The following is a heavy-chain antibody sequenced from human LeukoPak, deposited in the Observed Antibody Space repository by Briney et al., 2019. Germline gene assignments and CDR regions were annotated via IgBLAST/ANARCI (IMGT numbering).Heavy chain of an antibody. D-gene: IGHD3-22*01. J-gene: IGHJ5*02. Sequence: SETLSLTCAVYGGSFSGYYWSWIRQPPGKGLEWIGEINHSGSTNYNPSLKSRVTISVDTSKNQFSLELSSVTAADTAVYYCARAYDSSGYYYLWFDPWGQGTLVTVSS. CDR3: ARAYDSSGYYYLWFDP. CDR2: INHSGST. V-gene: IGHV4-34*01. CDR1: GGSFSGYY.